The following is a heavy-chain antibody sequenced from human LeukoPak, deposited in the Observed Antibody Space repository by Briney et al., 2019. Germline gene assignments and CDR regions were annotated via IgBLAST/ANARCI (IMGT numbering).Heavy chain of an antibody. CDR3: AKDNGMAVAGSDDGFDM. J-gene: IGHJ3*02. V-gene: IGHV3-30*18. Sequence: GGSLRLSCAASGFTFSSYGMHWVRQAPGRGLEWVALISYDGFDKYYPDSVKGRFTISRDNSNNTLYLQMNSLRAEDTAVYFCAKDNGMAVAGSDDGFDMWGQGTMVTVSS. D-gene: IGHD6-19*01. CDR2: ISYDGFDK. CDR1: GFTFSSYG.